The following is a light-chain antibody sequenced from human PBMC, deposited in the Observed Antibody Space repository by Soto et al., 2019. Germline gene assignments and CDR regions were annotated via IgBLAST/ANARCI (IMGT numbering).Light chain of an antibody. V-gene: IGLV2-18*02. CDR1: SNEVCSYNR. CDR3: SSYTSSSTYV. CDR2: EVS. Sequence: QSVLTQPPSVSGAPGQSVTISCTGTSNEVCSYNRVSWFQQPPGTAPKLLIYEVSNRPSGVPDRIFGSKSGNTASLTISGLQAEDEADYYCSSYTSSSTYVFVTGTKVTVL. J-gene: IGLJ1*01.